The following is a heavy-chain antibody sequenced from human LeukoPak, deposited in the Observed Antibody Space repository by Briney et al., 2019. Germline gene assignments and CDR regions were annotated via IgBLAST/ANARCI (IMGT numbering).Heavy chain of an antibody. CDR3: ARGGNRLDY. V-gene: IGHV4-59*01. D-gene: IGHD4-23*01. J-gene: IGHJ4*02. CDR2: IYYSGST. Sequence: PSETLSLTCAVYGGSFSGYYWSWIRQPPGKGLEWIGYIYYSGSTNYNPSLKSRVTISVDTSKNQFSLKLSSVTAADTAVYYCARGGNRLDYWGQGTLVTVSS. CDR1: GGSFSGYY.